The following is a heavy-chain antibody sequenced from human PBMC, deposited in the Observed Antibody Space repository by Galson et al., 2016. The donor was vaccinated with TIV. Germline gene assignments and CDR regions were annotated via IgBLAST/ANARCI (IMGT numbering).Heavy chain of an antibody. J-gene: IGHJ4*02. CDR2: ISTSGST. CDR3: ATSHVGKYEVSGSFDS. Sequence: TLSLTCTVSGGSISDGNYYWSWIRQPAGKGLEWIGRISTSGSTLFNLSLKSRITMSVDMSKNQFSLSLSSVTAADTADYYCATSHVGKYEVSGSFDSWGQGTLITVSS. V-gene: IGHV4-61*02. D-gene: IGHD3-3*01. CDR1: GGSISDGNYY.